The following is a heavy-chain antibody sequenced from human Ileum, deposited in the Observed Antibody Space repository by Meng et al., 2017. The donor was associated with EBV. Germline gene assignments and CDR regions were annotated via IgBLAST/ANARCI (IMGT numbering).Heavy chain of an antibody. J-gene: IGHJ4*02. CDR3: ARSSTIFRGLDY. CDR2: VYHDGAT. V-gene: IGHV4-4*01. Sequence: QGALQGGGPWWGNAPAPSSLTCAVCGDFGSGSGWWSGERQPRGKGLEWIGEVYHDGATNYPPTLQSRVTISLDKSKNEVNLHLNSLTAADTAVYFSARSSTIFRGLDYWGQGTLVTASS. D-gene: IGHD3-10*01. CDR1: GDFGSGSGW.